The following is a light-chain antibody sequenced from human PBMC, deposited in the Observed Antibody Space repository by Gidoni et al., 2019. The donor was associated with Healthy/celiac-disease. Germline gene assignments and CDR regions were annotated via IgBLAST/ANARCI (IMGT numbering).Light chain of an antibody. V-gene: IGKV3-20*01. CDR2: GAS. CDR1: QSVSSSY. J-gene: IGKJ4*01. CDR3: QQYGSSLR. Sequence: EIVLTQSPGTLSLSPGERATLSCRASQSVSSSYLAWYQQKPGQAPRLLIYGASSRATGIPDRFSGSGSGTDFTLTISRLETEDFAVYYCQQYGSSLRFGGGTKVEIK.